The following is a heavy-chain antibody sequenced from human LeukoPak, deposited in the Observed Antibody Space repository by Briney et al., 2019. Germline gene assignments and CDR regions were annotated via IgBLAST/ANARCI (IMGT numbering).Heavy chain of an antibody. CDR2: ISSSSSYT. Sequence: PGGSLRLSCAASGFTFSDYYMSWIRQAPGKGLEWVSYISSSSSYTNYADSVKGRFTISREDAKNSSYLQMNSLRVGDTAVYYCARGDCSGGSCSSMDVWGQGTTVTVSS. J-gene: IGHJ6*02. V-gene: IGHV3-11*06. CDR3: ARGDCSGGSCSSMDV. CDR1: GFTFSDYY. D-gene: IGHD2-15*01.